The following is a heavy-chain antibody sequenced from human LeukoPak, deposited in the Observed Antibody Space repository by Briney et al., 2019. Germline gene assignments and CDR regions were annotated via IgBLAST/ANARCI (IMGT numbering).Heavy chain of an antibody. V-gene: IGHV4-31*03. CDR3: ARDSLLTGRNFDY. J-gene: IGHJ4*02. CDR2: IYYSGST. CDR1: GGSISSGGYY. Sequence: SQTLSLTCTVSGGSISSGGYYWSWIRQHPGKGLEWIGYIYYSGSTYYNPSLKSRVTISVDTSKNQFSLKLSSVTAADTAVHYCARDSLLTGRNFDYWGQGTLSPSPQ. D-gene: IGHD1-14*01.